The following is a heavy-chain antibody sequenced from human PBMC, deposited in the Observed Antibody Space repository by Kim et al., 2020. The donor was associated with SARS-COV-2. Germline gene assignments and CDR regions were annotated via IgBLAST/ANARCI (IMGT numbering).Heavy chain of an antibody. J-gene: IGHJ6*02. CDR3: ARAGYSKGPLDYYYGMDV. D-gene: IGHD4-4*01. Sequence: KGRFTIARDTAKNTLYLQMNGLRAEDTAVYYCARAGYSKGPLDYYYGMDVWGQGTTVTVSS. V-gene: IGHV3-74*01.